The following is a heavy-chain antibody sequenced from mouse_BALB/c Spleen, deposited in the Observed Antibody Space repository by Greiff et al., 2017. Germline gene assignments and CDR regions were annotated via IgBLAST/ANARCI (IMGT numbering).Heavy chain of an antibody. J-gene: IGHJ4*01. CDR3: TRDSSGYGGAMDY. D-gene: IGHD3-1*01. CDR2: ISSGGSYT. Sequence: EVKLQESGGGLVKPGGSLKLSCAASGFTFSSYTMSWVRQTPEKRLEWVATISSGGSYTYYPDSVKGRFTISRDNAKNTLYLQMSSLKSEDTAMYYCTRDSSGYGGAMDYWGQGTSVTVSS. CDR1: GFTFSSYT. V-gene: IGHV5-6-4*01.